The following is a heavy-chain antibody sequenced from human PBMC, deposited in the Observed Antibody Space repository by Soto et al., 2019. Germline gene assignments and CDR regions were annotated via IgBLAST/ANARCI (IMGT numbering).Heavy chain of an antibody. Sequence: QIHLVQSGAEVKKPGSSVKVSCKASGGTFSSYAVNWVRQAPEQGLEWMGGIIPIFGTRTYALKFQGRLTITADESTATAYMELNSLRSEDTAIYYCATSYDSGSYGYIDPWGQGTLVTVSS. CDR1: GGTFSSYA. CDR2: IIPIFGTR. V-gene: IGHV1-69*01. CDR3: ATSYDSGSYGYIDP. J-gene: IGHJ5*02. D-gene: IGHD3-10*01.